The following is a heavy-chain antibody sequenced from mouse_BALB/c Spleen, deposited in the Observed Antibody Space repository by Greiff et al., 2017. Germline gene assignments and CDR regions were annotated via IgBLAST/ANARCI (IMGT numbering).Heavy chain of an antibody. Sequence: VQLQQSGAELVKPGASVKLSCKASGYTFTSYYMYWVKQRPGQGLVWIGEINPSDGGTNFNEKFKSKATLTVDKSSSTAYMQLRSLTSEDYAVYYYYRWFPLAMDYWGQGTSVTVSS. CDR3: YRWFPLAMDY. CDR2: INPSDGGT. J-gene: IGHJ4*01. D-gene: IGHD2-3*01. V-gene: IGHV1S81*02. CDR1: GYTFTSYY.